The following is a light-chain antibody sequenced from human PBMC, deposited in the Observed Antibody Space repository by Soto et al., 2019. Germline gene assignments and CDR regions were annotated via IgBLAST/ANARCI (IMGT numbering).Light chain of an antibody. CDR3: QQSYSTPSLT. CDR2: AAS. CDR1: QSIDKY. J-gene: IGKJ4*01. V-gene: IGKV1-39*01. Sequence: DIQMTQSPSSLSASVGDRVTIACRSSQSIDKYLNWYQQKPGKGPDLLIYAASNLRTGVPSRFSGSGSGTDFTLTISSLLPEDFATYFCQQSYSTPSLTFGGGTKVDIK.